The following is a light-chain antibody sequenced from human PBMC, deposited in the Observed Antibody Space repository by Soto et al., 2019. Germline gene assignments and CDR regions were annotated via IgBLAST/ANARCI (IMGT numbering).Light chain of an antibody. V-gene: IGLV2-8*01. Sequence: QSALTQPPSASGSPGQSVTISCTGTSSDVGGFNYVSWYQQHPGKAPKLIIYEVSKWPSGVPSRFSGSKSGNTASLTVSGLQAEDEGDYYCQSYDSTLSARYVFGTGTKLTVL. J-gene: IGLJ1*01. CDR1: SSDVGGFNY. CDR3: QSYDSTLSARYV. CDR2: EVS.